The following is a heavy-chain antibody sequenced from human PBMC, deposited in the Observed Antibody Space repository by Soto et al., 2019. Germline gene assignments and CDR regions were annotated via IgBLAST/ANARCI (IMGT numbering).Heavy chain of an antibody. Sequence: PGGSLRLSCAASGFTFSSYSMNWVRQAPGKGLEWVSSISSSSSYIYYADSVKGRFTISRDNAKNSLYLQMNSLRAEDTAVYYCASGLIVVVPAAMSRDHYCGQGTLVTVSS. CDR1: GFTFSSYS. V-gene: IGHV3-21*01. D-gene: IGHD2-2*01. CDR3: ASGLIVVVPAAMSRDHY. J-gene: IGHJ4*02. CDR2: ISSSSSYI.